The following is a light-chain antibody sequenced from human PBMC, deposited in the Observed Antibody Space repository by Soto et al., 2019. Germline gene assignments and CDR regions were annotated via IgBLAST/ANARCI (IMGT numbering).Light chain of an antibody. CDR2: EVS. Sequence: QSALTQPASVSGSPGQSITFSCTGTSSDIGGYNYVSWYQQHPGKAPKLMIYEVSNRPSGVSDRFSGSKSGNTASLTISGLQAEDEADYYCTSYTSSTTNDVFGTGTQVTLL. V-gene: IGLV2-14*01. J-gene: IGLJ1*01. CDR1: SSDIGGYNY. CDR3: TSYTSSTTNDV.